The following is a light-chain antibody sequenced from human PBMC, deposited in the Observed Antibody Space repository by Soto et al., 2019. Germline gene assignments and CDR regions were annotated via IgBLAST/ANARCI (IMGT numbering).Light chain of an antibody. CDR1: QSVSSN. CDR2: GAS. J-gene: IGKJ1*01. Sequence: ETVMTQSPATLSVSPGARATLSCRASQSVSSNLAWYQQKPGQAPRLLIHGASTRATGLPARFSGSGSGTEFTLTISSLQSEDFAVYYCQQYNNWPRTFGQGTKVEIK. CDR3: QQYNNWPRT. V-gene: IGKV3-15*01.